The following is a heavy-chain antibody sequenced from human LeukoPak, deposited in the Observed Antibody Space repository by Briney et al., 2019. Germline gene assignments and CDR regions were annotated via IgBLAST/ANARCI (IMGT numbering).Heavy chain of an antibody. V-gene: IGHV3-15*04. Sequence: GGSLRLSCAASGFSFSDAWMSWVRQIPGKGLEWVGRIESKTDGGTTDYAAPVKGRFTISRDDSTNTLYLQMNSLKSEDTAVYYCTTYGSGRKLDYWGQGILVTVSS. D-gene: IGHD3-10*01. CDR1: GFSFSDAW. CDR2: IESKTDGGTT. J-gene: IGHJ4*02. CDR3: TTYGSGRKLDY.